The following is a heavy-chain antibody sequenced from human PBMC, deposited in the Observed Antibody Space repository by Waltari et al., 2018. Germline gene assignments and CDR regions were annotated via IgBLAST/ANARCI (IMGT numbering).Heavy chain of an antibody. CDR2: INADNDNT. V-gene: IGHV1-3*01. J-gene: IGHJ5*02. CDR1: GYTFTTYP. Sequence: QVLLVQSGTEVKKPGASMKISCKASGYTFTTYPIHWLRQAPGQGPEWMGWINADNDNTRYSQKFQGRVTITKDTVASTVYLELTNLRSEDTAVYYCARGGPPFRFIPGWFDPWGQGTLVTVSS. D-gene: IGHD2-21*01. CDR3: ARGGPPFRFIPGWFDP.